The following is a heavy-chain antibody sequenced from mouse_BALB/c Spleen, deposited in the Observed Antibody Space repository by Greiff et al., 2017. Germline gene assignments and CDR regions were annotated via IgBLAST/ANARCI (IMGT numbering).Heavy chain of an antibody. CDR1: GFTFSSFG. V-gene: IGHV5-17*02. CDR2: ISSGSSTI. J-gene: IGHJ3*01. Sequence: EVQGVESGGGLVQPGGSRKLSCAASGFTFSSFGMHWVRQAPEKGLEWVAYISSGSSTIYYADTVKGRFTISRDNPKNTLFLQMTSLRSEDTAMYYCARGDDWFAYWGQGTLVTVSA. D-gene: IGHD3-3*01. CDR3: ARGDDWFAY.